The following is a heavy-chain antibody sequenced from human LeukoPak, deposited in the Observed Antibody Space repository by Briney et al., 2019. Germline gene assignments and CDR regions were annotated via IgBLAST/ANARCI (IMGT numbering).Heavy chain of an antibody. CDR3: ARGDFGVVTHFDY. CDR1: GFTTSSNW. V-gene: IGHV3-7*01. J-gene: IGHJ4*02. Sequence: GGPLRLSCTASGFTTSSNWMSWVRQAPGRGLEWVANIKQDGGEKYYVDSVKGRFTISRDNAKNSLYLQMNSLRAEDTAIYYCARGDFGVVTHFDYWGQGTLVTVSS. CDR2: IKQDGGEK. D-gene: IGHD3-3*01.